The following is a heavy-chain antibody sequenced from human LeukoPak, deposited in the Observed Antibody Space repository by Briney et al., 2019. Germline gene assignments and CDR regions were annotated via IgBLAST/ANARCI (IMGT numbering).Heavy chain of an antibody. V-gene: IGHV3-23*01. CDR3: ARGYSSSSGRAFDI. CDR2: ISASGDTT. D-gene: IGHD6-6*01. CDR1: GFTFSNYA. Sequence: GGSLRLSCAASGFTFSNYAMSWVRQAPGKGLEWVSGISASGDTTNYAESVKGRFTISRDNSKNTLDLHMNSLRVEDTALYYCARGYSSSSGRAFDIWGQGTMVTVSS. J-gene: IGHJ3*02.